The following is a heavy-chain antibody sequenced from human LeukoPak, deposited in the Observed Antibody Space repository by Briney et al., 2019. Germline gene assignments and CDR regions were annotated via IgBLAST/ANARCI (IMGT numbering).Heavy chain of an antibody. J-gene: IGHJ4*02. D-gene: IGHD5-24*01. V-gene: IGHV3-23*01. Sequence: GGSLRLSCAASGCTISTYAMTWVRQAPGKGLEWVSSITSSGATTYYADSVKGRFTISRDISKNTLYLQMNSLTAEDSAVYYCAKEFIAGDGHVDCDSWGQGTLVTVSS. CDR3: AKEFIAGDGHVDCDS. CDR1: GCTISTYA. CDR2: ITSSGATT.